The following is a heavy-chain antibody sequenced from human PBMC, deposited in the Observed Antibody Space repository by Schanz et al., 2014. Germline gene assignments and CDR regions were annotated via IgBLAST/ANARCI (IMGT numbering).Heavy chain of an antibody. J-gene: IGHJ4*02. D-gene: IGHD2-2*01. CDR3: AKDSTHIDIVLVPTAIDY. V-gene: IGHV3-21*01. CDR1: GFTVSSDH. Sequence: EVQLVESGGGFVQPGGSLGLSCVVSGFTVSSDHMSWVRQAPGKGLEWVSSISSSGSYIHYADSVKGRFTVSRDNARNSLYLHMNTLRSEDTAVYYCAKDSTHIDIVLVPTAIDYWGQGTLXTVSS. CDR2: ISSSGSYI.